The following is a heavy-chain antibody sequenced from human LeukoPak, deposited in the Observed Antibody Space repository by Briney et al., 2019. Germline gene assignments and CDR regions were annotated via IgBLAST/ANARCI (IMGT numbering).Heavy chain of an antibody. V-gene: IGHV1-69*04. J-gene: IGHJ4*02. CDR2: IIPILGIA. CDR1: GYTFTGYY. D-gene: IGHD3-22*01. CDR3: ARGGGYYYDSSGSFDY. Sequence: ASVKVSCKASGYTFTGYYMHWVRQAPGQGLEWMGRIIPILGIANYAQKFQGRVTITADKSTSTAYMELSSLRSEDTAVYYCARGGGYYYDSSGSFDYWGQGTLVTVSS.